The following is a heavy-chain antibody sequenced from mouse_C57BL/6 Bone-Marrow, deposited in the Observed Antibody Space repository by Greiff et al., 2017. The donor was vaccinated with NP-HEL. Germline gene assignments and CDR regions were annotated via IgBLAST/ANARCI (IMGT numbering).Heavy chain of an antibody. D-gene: IGHD2-13*01. V-gene: IGHV5-17*01. CDR1: GFTFSDYG. J-gene: IGHJ3*01. Sequence: EVMLVESGGGLVKPGGSLKLSCAASGFTFSDYGMHWVRQAPEKGLEWVAYISRGSSTIYYAPTVKGRFTISRDTANNTLYLQMTSLRSEDTAVYYCARGDYWFAYWGQGTLVTVSA. CDR3: ARGDYWFAY. CDR2: ISRGSSTI.